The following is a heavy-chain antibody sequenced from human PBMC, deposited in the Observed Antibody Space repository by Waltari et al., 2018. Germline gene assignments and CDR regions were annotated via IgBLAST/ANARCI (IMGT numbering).Heavy chain of an antibody. CDR3: ARVAGQLGVGYYYYYMDV. J-gene: IGHJ6*03. V-gene: IGHV4-34*01. Sequence: QVQLRQWGAGLVKSSETLSLTCAVYGGSFSGYYWTWIRLPPGKGLEWIGEINHSGTTDYNPSLKSRVVISIDTSKNQFSLKLSSVTAADTAIYYCARVAGQLGVGYYYYYMDVWGKGTPVTVSS. D-gene: IGHD2-2*01. CDR2: INHSGTT. CDR1: GGSFSGYY.